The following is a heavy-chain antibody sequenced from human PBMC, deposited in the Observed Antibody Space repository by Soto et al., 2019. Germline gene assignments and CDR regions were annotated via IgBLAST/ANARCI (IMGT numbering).Heavy chain of an antibody. CDR2: MSFDGTTK. Sequence: QVQLVESGGGVVQPGRSLRLSCAASGFIFSNYVMYWVRQAPGKGLEWVAFMSFDGTTKYYAHSVKGRFAISKDNSTNTLYLQMNCLRPEDTGIYYCAREVQWCRYFDSWGQETLFTVSS. D-gene: IGHD2-8*01. CDR3: AREVQWCRYFDS. J-gene: IGHJ4*02. CDR1: GFIFSNYV. V-gene: IGHV3-30*09.